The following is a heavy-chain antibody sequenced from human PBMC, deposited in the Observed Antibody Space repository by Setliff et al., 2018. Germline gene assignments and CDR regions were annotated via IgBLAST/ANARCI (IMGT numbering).Heavy chain of an antibody. D-gene: IGHD6-19*01. CDR1: GFTFDDYG. Sequence: GGSLRLSCAASGFTFDDYGMSWVRQAPGKGLVWVSRIDSDGSNTHYADSVKGRFTISRDNARNSLYLQMNSLRAEDTAVYYCIRDTSGRDAFDIWGQGTMVTVSS. J-gene: IGHJ3*02. CDR3: IRDTSGRDAFDI. V-gene: IGHV3-74*01. CDR2: IDSDGSNT.